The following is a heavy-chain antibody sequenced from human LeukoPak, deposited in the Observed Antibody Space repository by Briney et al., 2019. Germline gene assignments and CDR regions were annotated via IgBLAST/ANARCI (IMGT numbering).Heavy chain of an antibody. D-gene: IGHD3-22*01. CDR1: GYTFTGYY. CDR3: ARDVGYYGSSGYHNWFDP. V-gene: IGHV1-2*02. Sequence: ASVKVSCKASGYTFTGYYMHWVRQAPGQGLEWMGWINPNSGGTNYAQKFQGRVTMTRDTSISTAYMELSRLRSDDTAVYYCARDVGYYGSSGYHNWFDPWGQGTLVTVSS. CDR2: INPNSGGT. J-gene: IGHJ5*02.